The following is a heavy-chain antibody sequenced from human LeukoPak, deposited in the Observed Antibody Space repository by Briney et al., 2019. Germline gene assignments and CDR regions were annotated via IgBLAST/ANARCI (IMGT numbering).Heavy chain of an antibody. J-gene: IGHJ3*02. V-gene: IGHV1-2*02. CDR2: INPNSGDT. CDR1: GYSFTAYY. Sequence: ASVKVSCKASGYSFTAYYMHFVRQAPGQGLEWMGWINPNSGDTNYAQNFQDRVTMTWDTSVSTAYMELSSLRSDDTAICYCASKGAGYCRSTNCQGAFDIWGQGSMVTVFS. CDR3: ASKGAGYCRSTNCQGAFDI. D-gene: IGHD2-2*01.